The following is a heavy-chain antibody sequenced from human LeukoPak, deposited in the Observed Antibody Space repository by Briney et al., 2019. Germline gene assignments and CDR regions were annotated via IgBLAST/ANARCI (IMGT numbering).Heavy chain of an antibody. V-gene: IGHV3-66*02. CDR1: GFTVSSNY. CDR3: AREANYGSGMS. Sequence: GGSLRLSCAASGFTVSSNYMSWVRQAPGKGLEWVSVIYSGGSTCYADSVKGRFTISRDNSKNTLYLQMNSLRAEDTAVYYCAREANYGSGMSWGQGTLVTVSS. J-gene: IGHJ4*02. CDR2: IYSGGST. D-gene: IGHD3-10*01.